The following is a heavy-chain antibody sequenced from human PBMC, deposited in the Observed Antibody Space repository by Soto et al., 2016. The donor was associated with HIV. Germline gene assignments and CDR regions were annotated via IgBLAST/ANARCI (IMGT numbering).Heavy chain of an antibody. CDR1: GITFNTYA. CDR3: AKATGKVTFYYYYMDV. D-gene: IGHD3-3*02. V-gene: IGHV3-23*01. CDR2: ISGSGSTT. J-gene: IGHJ6*03. Sequence: EVQLLESGGDLVRPGGSRRLSCVVSGITFNTYAMTWVRQAPGKGLEWVSGISGSGSTTLYADSVKGRFTISRDNSKNTLYLQMKNLRADDTAVYYCAKATGKVTFYYYYMDVWGKGTTVTVSS.